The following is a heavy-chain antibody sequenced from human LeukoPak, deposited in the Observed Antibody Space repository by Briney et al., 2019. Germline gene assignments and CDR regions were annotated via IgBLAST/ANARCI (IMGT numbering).Heavy chain of an antibody. Sequence: GGSLRLSCAASGFTFNSYSMNWVRQAPGKGLEWISYISDSLGTIYYADSVKGRFTISRDNRQRSLYLHMNTLRAQPTTVYHCARGPYDEYVDALDYWGQGALVTVS. CDR3: ARGPYDEYVDALDY. J-gene: IGHJ4*02. D-gene: IGHD3-16*01. CDR2: ISDSLGTI. CDR1: GFTFNSYS. V-gene: IGHV3-48*01.